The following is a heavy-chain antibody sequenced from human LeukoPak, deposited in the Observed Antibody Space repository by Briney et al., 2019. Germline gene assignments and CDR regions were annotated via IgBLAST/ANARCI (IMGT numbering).Heavy chain of an antibody. J-gene: IGHJ4*02. CDR1: GGSVSSDSYY. V-gene: IGHV4-61*01. CDR3: ARMVTSTYYFDY. Sequence: SETLSLTCTVSGGSVSSDSYYWSWLRQPPGKGLEWIGHIYYSGSTNYKPSLKSRVTISVDTSKNQFSLKVRSVTAADTAVYYCARMVTSTYYFDYWGQGTLVTVSP. CDR2: IYYSGST. D-gene: IGHD4-23*01.